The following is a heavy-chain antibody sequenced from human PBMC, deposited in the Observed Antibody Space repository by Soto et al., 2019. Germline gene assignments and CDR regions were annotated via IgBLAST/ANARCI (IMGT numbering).Heavy chain of an antibody. D-gene: IGHD2-2*03. J-gene: IGHJ5*02. CDR2: ISYDGSNK. CDR3: AKGGYCISTSCYPWGWFDP. Sequence: QVQLVESGGGVVQPGRSLRLSCAASGFTFSSYGMHWVRQAPGKGLEWVAVISYDGSNKYYADSVKGRFTISRDNSKNTLYIQMNSLSAENTAVYYCAKGGYCISTSCYPWGWFDPWGQGTLVTVSS. CDR1: GFTFSSYG. V-gene: IGHV3-30*18.